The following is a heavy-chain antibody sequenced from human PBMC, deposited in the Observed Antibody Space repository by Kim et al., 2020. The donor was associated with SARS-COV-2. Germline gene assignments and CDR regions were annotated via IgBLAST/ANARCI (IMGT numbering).Heavy chain of an antibody. J-gene: IGHJ5*02. Sequence: GGSLRLSCAASGFTFSSYAMSWVRQAPGKGLEWVSAISGSGGSTYYADSVKGRFTISRDNSKNTLYLQMNSLRAEDTAVYYCAKDSAVVVVAENWFDPWGQGTLVTVSS. V-gene: IGHV3-23*01. CDR2: ISGSGGST. D-gene: IGHD2-15*01. CDR3: AKDSAVVVVAENWFDP. CDR1: GFTFSSYA.